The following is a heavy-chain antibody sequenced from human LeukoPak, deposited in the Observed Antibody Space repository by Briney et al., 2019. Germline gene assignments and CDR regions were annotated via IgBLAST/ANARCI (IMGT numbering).Heavy chain of an antibody. CDR2: ISGSGGST. CDR1: GFTFSSYA. J-gene: IGHJ4*02. V-gene: IGHV3-23*01. Sequence: GGSLRLSCAACGFTFSSYAMRWVRQAPGKGLEWVSAISGSGGSTYYADSVKGRFTISRDNSKNTLYLQMNSLRAEDTAVYYCAKQGIGIFDYWGQGTLVTVSS. D-gene: IGHD2-15*01. CDR3: AKQGIGIFDY.